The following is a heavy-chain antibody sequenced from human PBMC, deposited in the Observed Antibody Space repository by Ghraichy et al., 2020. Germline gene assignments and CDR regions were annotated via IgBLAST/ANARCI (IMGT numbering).Heavy chain of an antibody. V-gene: IGHV3-15*01. CDR2: IRSRSDGGTI. CDR1: GFTFKTAW. J-gene: IGHJ6*02. CDR3: NRAVRINYYYYYVVDV. Sequence: SCEASGFTFKTAWMSWVRQAPGKGLEWIGRIRSRSDGGTIDYAAPVQGRFTISRDDSKNTVYLQMNSLRTEDTAIYYCNRAVRINYYYYYVVDVWGQVTTVTVSS. D-gene: IGHD2/OR15-2a*01.